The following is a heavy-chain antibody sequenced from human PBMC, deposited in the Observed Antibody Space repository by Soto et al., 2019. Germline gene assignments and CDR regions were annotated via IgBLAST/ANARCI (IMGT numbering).Heavy chain of an antibody. D-gene: IGHD3-22*01. J-gene: IGHJ4*02. CDR2: ISYDGSNK. V-gene: IGHV3-30*03. CDR3: AAGYYFGDY. CDR1: GFTFSSYG. Sequence: QVQLVESGGGVVQPGRSLRLSCAASGFTFSSYGMQWVRQAPGKGLEWVALISYDGSNKYYEDSVKGRLTISRDNSKNTLYLQMNSLRAEDTAVYYCAAGYYFGDYWGQGTLVTVSS.